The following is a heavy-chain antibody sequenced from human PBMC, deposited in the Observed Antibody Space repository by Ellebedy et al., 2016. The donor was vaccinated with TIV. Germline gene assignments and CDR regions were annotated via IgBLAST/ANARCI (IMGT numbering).Heavy chain of an antibody. CDR2: IYSGGST. J-gene: IGHJ4*02. D-gene: IGHD4-23*01. CDR1: GFTVSSNY. Sequence: GESLKISXAASGFTVSSNYMSWVRQAPGKGLEWVSVIYSGGSTYYADSVKGRFTISRDNSKNTLYLQMNSLRAEDTAIYYCAKGAGGNSRWVGGFIDYWGQGTLVTVSS. CDR3: AKGAGGNSRWVGGFIDY. V-gene: IGHV3-53*01.